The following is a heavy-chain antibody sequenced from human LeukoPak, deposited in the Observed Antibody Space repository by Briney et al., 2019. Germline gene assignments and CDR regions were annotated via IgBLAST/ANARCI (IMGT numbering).Heavy chain of an antibody. CDR2: ISAYNGNT. CDR1: GYTFTSYG. V-gene: IGHV1-18*04. D-gene: IGHD1-1*01. CDR3: ARVGRTTGTTRSAFDI. Sequence: GASVKVSCKASGYTFTSYGISWVRQARGQGLEGMGWISAYNGNTNYAQKLQGRVTMTTDTSTSTAYMELRGLRSDDTAVYYCARVGRTTGTTRSAFDIWGQGTMVTVSS. J-gene: IGHJ3*02.